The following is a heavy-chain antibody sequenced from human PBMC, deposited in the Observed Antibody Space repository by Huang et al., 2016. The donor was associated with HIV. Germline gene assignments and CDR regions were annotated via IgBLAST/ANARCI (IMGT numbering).Heavy chain of an antibody. CDR1: GGTFNNA. J-gene: IGHJ4*02. V-gene: IGHV1-69*13. Sequence: QVQLVQSGAEVKKPGSSVKVSCKVSGGTFNNAISWVRQAPGQGLEWMGVFIPILGKPNYERKFQGRVTITADESTSIAYMELSRLRSEDTAVYYCARGAPDLDSHLDHWGQGTLVTVSS. CDR2: FIPILGKP. CDR3: ARGAPDLDSHLDH. D-gene: IGHD3-3*01.